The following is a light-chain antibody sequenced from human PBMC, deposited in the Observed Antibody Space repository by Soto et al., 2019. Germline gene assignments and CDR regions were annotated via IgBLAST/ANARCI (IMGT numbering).Light chain of an antibody. Sequence: DIVMTQSPTTLFVSPGERVTLSCRANQSLSSHLAWYQQKPGQAPRLLICGASTRATGIPARFSGSGSGTEFTLTISSLQSEDFAVYYCQQYNNWPRTFGQGTKVDIK. CDR1: QSLSSH. J-gene: IGKJ1*01. CDR3: QQYNNWPRT. CDR2: GAS. V-gene: IGKV3-15*01.